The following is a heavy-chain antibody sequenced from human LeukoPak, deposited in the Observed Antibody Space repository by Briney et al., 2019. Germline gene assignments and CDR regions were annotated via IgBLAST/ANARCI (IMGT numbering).Heavy chain of an antibody. V-gene: IGHV4-39*01. CDR1: GGSISSDSYY. J-gene: IGHJ4*02. Sequence: SETLSLTCTVSGGSISSDSYYWGWIRQPPGKGLEWIGGVYYTGTTYSNPSLKSRVTISVDTSKNQFSLRLSSVTAADTAVYYCARHVSVAVTNFFDYWGQGTLVTVSS. D-gene: IGHD6-19*01. CDR2: VYYTGTT. CDR3: ARHVSVAVTNFFDY.